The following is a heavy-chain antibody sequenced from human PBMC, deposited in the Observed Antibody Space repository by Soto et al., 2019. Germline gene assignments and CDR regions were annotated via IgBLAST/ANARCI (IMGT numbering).Heavy chain of an antibody. CDR2: IYYSGST. Sequence: SETLSLTCTVSGGSISSGDYYWSWIRQPPGKGLEWIGYIYYSGSTYYNPSLKSRVTISVDTSKNQFSLKLSSVTAADTAVYYCASHSDYSNYNAVDYWGQGTLVTVSS. CDR1: GGSISSGDYY. CDR3: ASHSDYSNYNAVDY. J-gene: IGHJ4*02. D-gene: IGHD4-4*01. V-gene: IGHV4-30-4*01.